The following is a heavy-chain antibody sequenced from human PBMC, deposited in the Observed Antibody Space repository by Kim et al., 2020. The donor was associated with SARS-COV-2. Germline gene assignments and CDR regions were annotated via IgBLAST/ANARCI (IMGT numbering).Heavy chain of an antibody. D-gene: IGHD2-21*01. V-gene: IGHV3-NL1*01. Sequence: GGSLRLSCTASGFTFSAYGMHWVRQAPGKGLEWMSIICFGGSRYYADSSRRGCFISTDNTTNTPYLLKKNIRAAETPVCYCSTDEANIMVPEWALGT. CDR2: ICFGGSR. CDR1: GFTFSAYG. J-gene: IGHJ1*01. CDR3: STDEANIMVPE.